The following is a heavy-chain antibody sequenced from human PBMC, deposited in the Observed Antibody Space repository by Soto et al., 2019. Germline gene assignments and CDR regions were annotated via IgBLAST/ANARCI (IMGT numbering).Heavy chain of an antibody. CDR1: GFTFSSYA. D-gene: IGHD2-2*01. CDR2: ISGSGGST. J-gene: IGHJ4*02. Sequence: GGSLRLSCAASGFTFSSYAMSWVRQAPGKGLEWVSAISGSGGSTYYADSVKGRFTISRDNSKNTLYLQMNSLRAEDTAVYYCAKGPHRGYCSSTSCYFVYWGQGTLVTVSS. CDR3: AKGPHRGYCSSTSCYFVY. V-gene: IGHV3-23*01.